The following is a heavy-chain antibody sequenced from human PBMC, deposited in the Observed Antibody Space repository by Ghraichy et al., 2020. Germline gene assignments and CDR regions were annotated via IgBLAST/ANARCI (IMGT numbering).Heavy chain of an antibody. CDR3: ARGGGGILRFLEWLSD. D-gene: IGHD3-3*01. CDR1: GGSISSSNW. Sequence: SETLSLTCAVSGGSISSSNWWSWVRQPPGKGLEWIGEIYHSGSTNYNPSLKSRVTISVDKSKNQCSLKLSSVTAADTAVYYCARGGGGILRFLEWLSDWGQGTLVTVSS. V-gene: IGHV4-4*02. J-gene: IGHJ4*02. CDR2: IYHSGST.